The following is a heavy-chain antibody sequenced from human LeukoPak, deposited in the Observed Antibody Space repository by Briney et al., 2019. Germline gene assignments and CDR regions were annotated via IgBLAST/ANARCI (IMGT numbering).Heavy chain of an antibody. V-gene: IGHV3-74*01. CDR1: GGSFSGYYW. D-gene: IGHD3-10*01. Sequence: ETLSLTCAVYGGSFSGYYWMHWVRQAPGKGLVWVSRINSDGSTTTYADSVKGRFTISRDNAKNTLYLQMNSLRAEDTAVYFCTRGGVDYWGQGTLVTVSS. J-gene: IGHJ4*02. CDR2: INSDGSTT. CDR3: TRGGVDY.